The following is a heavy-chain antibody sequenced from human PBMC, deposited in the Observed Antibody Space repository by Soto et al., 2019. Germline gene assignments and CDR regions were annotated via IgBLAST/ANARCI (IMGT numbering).Heavy chain of an antibody. D-gene: IGHD3-3*01. V-gene: IGHV1-18*01. CDR1: GYTFTSYV. CDR3: ARDQGNYDFWSGYYTIDY. Sequence: SVKVSCKASGYTFTSYVISWLRLAPGQGLEWMGWISAYNGNTNYAQKLQGRVTMTTDTSTSTAYMELRSLRSDDTAVYYCARDQGNYDFWSGYYTIDYWGQGTLVTVSS. CDR2: ISAYNGNT. J-gene: IGHJ4*02.